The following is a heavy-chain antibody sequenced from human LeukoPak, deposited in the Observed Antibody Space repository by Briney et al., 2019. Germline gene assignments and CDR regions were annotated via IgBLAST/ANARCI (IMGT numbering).Heavy chain of an antibody. Sequence: PSETLSLTCAVYGGSFSGYYWGWIRQPPGKGLEWIGSIYHSGSTYYNPSLKSRVTISVDTSKNQFSLKLSSVTAADTAVYYCARANYDILTGYYLLYYFDYWGQGTLVTVSS. J-gene: IGHJ4*02. V-gene: IGHV4-38-2*01. CDR1: GGSFSGYY. D-gene: IGHD3-9*01. CDR3: ARANYDILTGYYLLYYFDY. CDR2: IYHSGST.